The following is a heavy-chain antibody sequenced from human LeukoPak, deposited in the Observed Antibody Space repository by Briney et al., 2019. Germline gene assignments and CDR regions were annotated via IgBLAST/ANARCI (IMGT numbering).Heavy chain of an antibody. D-gene: IGHD6-6*01. Sequence: GGSLRLSCAASGFTFSSYGMHWVRQAPGKGLEWAAVIWFDGSDKYYADSVKGRFTISRDNSKNTLYLQMNSLRAEDTAVYYCARYSSSSNYYYGMDVWGQGTTVTVS. CDR3: ARYSSSSNYYYGMDV. J-gene: IGHJ6*02. CDR2: IWFDGSDK. V-gene: IGHV3-33*01. CDR1: GFTFSSYG.